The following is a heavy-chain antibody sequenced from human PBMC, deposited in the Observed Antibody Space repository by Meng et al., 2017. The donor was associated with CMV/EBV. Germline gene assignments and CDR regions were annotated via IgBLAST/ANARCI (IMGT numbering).Heavy chain of an antibody. J-gene: IGHJ4*02. D-gene: IGHD4-17*01. V-gene: IGHV3-7*02. CDR1: GLPISNYW. Sequence: DLVESGGGLVQPGGSLRLFCAASGLPISNYWMSWVRQAPGKGLEWVANIKNDGSERYYVDSVKGRFSISRDNADNSLYLQMNNLRAEDTAVYYCRLGHYSQDWGQGTLVTVSS. CDR3: RLGHYSQD. CDR2: IKNDGSER.